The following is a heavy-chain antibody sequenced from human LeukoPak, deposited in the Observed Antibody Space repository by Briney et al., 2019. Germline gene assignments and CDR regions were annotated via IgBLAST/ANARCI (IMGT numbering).Heavy chain of an antibody. J-gene: IGHJ3*02. D-gene: IGHD6-13*01. V-gene: IGHV4-34*01. Sequence: SETLSLTCAVYGGSFSVFYWSWIRQPPGKGLEWIGEINHSGSTNYHPSLKSRVTISVDTSKNQFSLKLSSVTAAETAVYYCARYSAAGDAFDIWGQRTMVTVSS. CDR3: ARYSAAGDAFDI. CDR2: INHSGST. CDR1: GGSFSVFY.